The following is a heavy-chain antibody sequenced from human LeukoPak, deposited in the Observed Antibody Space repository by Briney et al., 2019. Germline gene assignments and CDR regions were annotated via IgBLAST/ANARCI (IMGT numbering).Heavy chain of an antibody. CDR1: GGSFSGYS. V-gene: IGHV4-34*01. J-gene: IGHJ5*02. Sequence: SETLSLTCAVLGGSFSGYSWTWIRQPPGKGPEWIGEINHNGSPNYHPSLESRVTISVDMSKKQFSLSLSSVTAADTAVYYCARDMEGYYDSSGYLIPGPFDPGGQGTLVTVSS. D-gene: IGHD3-22*01. CDR2: INHNGSP. CDR3: ARDMEGYYDSSGYLIPGPFDP.